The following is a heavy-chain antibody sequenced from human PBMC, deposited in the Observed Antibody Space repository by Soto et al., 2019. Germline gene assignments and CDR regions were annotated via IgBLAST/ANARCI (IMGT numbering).Heavy chain of an antibody. CDR3: ARDFYVRYFDWLPGGQYYYYGMDV. J-gene: IGHJ6*02. CDR2: ISSSSSTI. Sequence: GGSLRLSCAASGFTFSSYNMNWVRQAPGKGLEWVSYISSSSSTIYYADSVKGRFTISRDNSKNTLYLQMNSLRAEDTAVYYCARDFYVRYFDWLPGGQYYYYGMDVWGQGTTVTVSS. V-gene: IGHV3-48*01. CDR1: GFTFSSYN. D-gene: IGHD3-9*01.